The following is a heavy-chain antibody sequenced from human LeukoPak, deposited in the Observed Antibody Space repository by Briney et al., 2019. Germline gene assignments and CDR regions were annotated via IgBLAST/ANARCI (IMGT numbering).Heavy chain of an antibody. CDR1: GYAFTAYY. D-gene: IGHD6-13*01. Sequence: ASVKVSCKASGYAFTAYYLHWVRQATGQGLEWMGWINPNSGGTNYAQKFQGRVTMTRDTSISTAYMELSRLRSDDTAVYYCARVPLSSWSDYWGQGTLVTVSS. CDR3: ARVPLSSWSDY. CDR2: INPNSGGT. J-gene: IGHJ4*02. V-gene: IGHV1-2*02.